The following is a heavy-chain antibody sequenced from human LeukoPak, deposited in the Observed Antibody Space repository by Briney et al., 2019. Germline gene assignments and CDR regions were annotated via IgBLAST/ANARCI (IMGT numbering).Heavy chain of an antibody. CDR2: IYYSGST. CDR3: ARGKQQLVPPFDY. Sequence: PSETLSLTCTVSGGSISNYYWSWIRQPPGKGLEWIGYIYYSGSTNYNPSLESRVTISVDTSKNQFSLKMTSVTAADTAIYYCARGKQQLVPPFDYWGQGALVTVSS. V-gene: IGHV4-59*12. J-gene: IGHJ4*02. D-gene: IGHD6-13*01. CDR1: GGSISNYY.